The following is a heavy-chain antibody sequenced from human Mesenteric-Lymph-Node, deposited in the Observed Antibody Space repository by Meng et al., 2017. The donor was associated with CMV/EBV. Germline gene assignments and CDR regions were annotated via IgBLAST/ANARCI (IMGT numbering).Heavy chain of an antibody. D-gene: IGHD4-23*01. Sequence: SETLSLTCTVSGGSISSTDSYWTWMRQPPGKGPEWIGYIYYSGSTNYNPSLKSRVTISVDTSKNQFSLKLSSVTAADTAVYYCARVGDYGGNLMHFDYWGQGTLVTVSS. V-gene: IGHV4-61*08. J-gene: IGHJ4*02. CDR3: ARVGDYGGNLMHFDY. CDR2: IYYSGST. CDR1: GGSISSTDSY.